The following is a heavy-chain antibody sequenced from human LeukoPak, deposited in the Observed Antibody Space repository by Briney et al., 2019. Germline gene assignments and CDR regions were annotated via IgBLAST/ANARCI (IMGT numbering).Heavy chain of an antibody. CDR1: GFIFSSYA. J-gene: IGHJ4*02. D-gene: IGHD3-10*01. Sequence: GESLRLSCTASGFIFSSYAMHWVRQAPGKGLEYVSAISNNGGSTYSANSVKGRFTISRDNSKSTLYLQMGGLRPEDMAVYYCARGPFGDATHYFDYWGQGSLVTVSA. V-gene: IGHV3-64*01. CDR3: ARGPFGDATHYFDY. CDR2: ISNNGGST.